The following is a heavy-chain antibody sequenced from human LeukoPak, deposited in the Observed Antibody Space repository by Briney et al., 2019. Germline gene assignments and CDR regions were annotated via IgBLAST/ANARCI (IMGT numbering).Heavy chain of an antibody. CDR1: GYTFTGYY. CDR3: ARAPFYCTSSSCGLADFDY. J-gene: IGHJ4*02. CDR2: INTNSGAT. D-gene: IGHD2-2*01. V-gene: IGHV1-2*02. Sequence: ASLRLSCAASGYTFTGYYIHWVRQAPGQGLDWMGGINTNSGATYYTQTFQGRVTMTRDTSINTVYMELSRLTSDDTAMYYCARAPFYCTSSSCGLADFDYWGQGALLTVSS.